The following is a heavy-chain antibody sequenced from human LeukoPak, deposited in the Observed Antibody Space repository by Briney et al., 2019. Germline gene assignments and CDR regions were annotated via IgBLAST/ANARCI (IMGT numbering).Heavy chain of an antibody. D-gene: IGHD6-13*01. V-gene: IGHV1-24*01. CDR1: GYTLTELS. CDR2: FDPEDGET. J-gene: IGHJ5*02. Sequence: ASVKVSCKVSGYTLTELSMHWVRQAPGKGLEWMGGFDPEDGETIYAQKFQGRVTMTEDTSTDTAYMELSSLRSEDTAVYYCATLGGSSWYVGWFDPWAREPWSPSPQ. CDR3: ATLGGSSWYVGWFDP.